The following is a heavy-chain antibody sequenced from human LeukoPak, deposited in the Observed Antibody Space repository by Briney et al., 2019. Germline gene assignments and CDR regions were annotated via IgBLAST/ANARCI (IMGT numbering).Heavy chain of an antibody. V-gene: IGHV4-4*02. J-gene: IGHJ2*01. CDR1: GGSISISNSNW. D-gene: IGHD4-23*01. Sequence: SGTLSLTCAVSGGSISISNSNWWSWVRQPPGKGLEWIGEIYHSGSTNYNPSLKSRVTISVDKSKNQFSLKLSSVTAADTAVYYCARDLHGGNSFTSDWYFDLWGRGTLVTVFS. CDR3: ARDLHGGNSFTSDWYFDL. CDR2: IYHSGST.